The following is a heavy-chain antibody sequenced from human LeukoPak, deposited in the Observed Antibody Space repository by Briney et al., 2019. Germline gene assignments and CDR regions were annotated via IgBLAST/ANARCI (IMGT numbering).Heavy chain of an antibody. D-gene: IGHD2/OR15-2a*01. Sequence: GGSLRLSCAASGFTVSSNYMSWVRQAPGKGLEWVSVIYSGGSTYYADSVKGRFTISRDNSKNTLYLQTNSLRAEDTAVYYCARDGREIDYYYYYGMDVWGQGTTVTVSS. CDR3: ARDGREIDYYYYYGMDV. CDR2: IYSGGST. V-gene: IGHV3-53*01. J-gene: IGHJ6*02. CDR1: GFTVSSNY.